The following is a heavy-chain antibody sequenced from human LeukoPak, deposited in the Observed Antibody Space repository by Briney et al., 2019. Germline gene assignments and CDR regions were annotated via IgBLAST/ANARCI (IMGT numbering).Heavy chain of an antibody. Sequence: SETLSLTCTVSGGSMSNNPYYWGWIRQSPGKGLEWIGSIYYSGSTYYNPSLKSRVTISVDTSKNQFSLKLSSVTAADTAVYYCARRRQKYQLLHNWFDPWGQGTLVTVSS. CDR2: IYYSGST. CDR3: ARRRQKYQLLHNWFDP. J-gene: IGHJ5*02. CDR1: GGSMSNNPYY. V-gene: IGHV4-39*07. D-gene: IGHD2-2*01.